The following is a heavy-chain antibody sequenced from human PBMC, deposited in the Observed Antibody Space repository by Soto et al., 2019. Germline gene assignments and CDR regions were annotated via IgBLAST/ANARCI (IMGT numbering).Heavy chain of an antibody. J-gene: IGHJ5*02. CDR2: IIPIFGTA. CDR3: AEGRGYSYRFDP. Sequence: ASVKVSCKASGGTFSSYAISWVRQAPGQGLEWMGGIIPIFGTANYAQKFQGRVTITADESTSTAYMELSSLRSEDTAVYYCAEGRGYSYRFDPWCQGTLVTFSS. CDR1: GGTFSSYA. D-gene: IGHD5-18*01. V-gene: IGHV1-69*13.